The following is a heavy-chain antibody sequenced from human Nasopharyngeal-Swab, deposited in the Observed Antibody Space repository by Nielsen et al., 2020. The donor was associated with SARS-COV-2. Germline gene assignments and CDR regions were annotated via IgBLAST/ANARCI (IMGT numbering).Heavy chain of an antibody. D-gene: IGHD4-17*01. CDR2: IKEDGSEK. CDR1: GFTFSSYW. V-gene: IGHV3-7*04. J-gene: IGHJ6*02. Sequence: GGSLRLSCAASGFTFSSYWMSWVRQAPGKGLEWVAYIKEDGSEKYFVDSVKGRFTISRDNAKNSLYLQMNSLRAEDTAVYYCARSYYGAYYYGMDVWGQGTTVTVSS. CDR3: ARSYYGAYYYGMDV.